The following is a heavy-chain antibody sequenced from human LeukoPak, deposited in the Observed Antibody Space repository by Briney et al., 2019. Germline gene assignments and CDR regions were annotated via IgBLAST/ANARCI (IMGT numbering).Heavy chain of an antibody. Sequence: GGSLRLSCAASGFTFSSYEVNWVRQAPGKGLEWVSYISSSGSTIYYADSVKGRFTISRDNAKNSLYLQMNSLRAEDTAVYYCAELGITMIGGIWGKGTTVTISS. CDR3: AELGITMIGGI. D-gene: IGHD3-10*02. CDR1: GFTFSSYE. J-gene: IGHJ6*04. CDR2: ISSSGSTI. V-gene: IGHV3-48*03.